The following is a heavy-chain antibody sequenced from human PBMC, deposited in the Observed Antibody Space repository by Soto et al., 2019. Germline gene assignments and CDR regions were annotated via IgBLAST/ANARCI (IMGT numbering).Heavy chain of an antibody. V-gene: IGHV1-69*01. CDR2: IIPFFGTA. Sequence: QVQLVQSGAEVKKPGSSVKVSCKASGGTLRSYAFSWVRQAPGKGLEWVGGIIPFFGTAVYSQIFQGRVTITADESTSTAYMDLSSLRSEDTAVYFCARRLLTQGDSHNFNPDYWGQGTLVTVSS. CDR3: ARRLLTQGDSHNFNPDY. J-gene: IGHJ4*02. D-gene: IGHD1-1*01. CDR1: GGTLRSYA.